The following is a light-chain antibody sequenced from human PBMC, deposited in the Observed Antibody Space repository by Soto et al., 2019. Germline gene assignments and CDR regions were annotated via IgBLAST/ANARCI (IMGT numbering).Light chain of an antibody. V-gene: IGLV2-14*01. Sequence: QSALTQPASVSGSPGQSIAISCTGTSSDVGGYNYVSWYQQHPGTAPKLMIYDVSDRPSGVSNRFSGSKSGNTASLTISGLQAEDEADYYCSSYTTSRTLVFGGGTKLTVL. CDR1: SSDVGGYNY. CDR3: SSYTTSRTLV. CDR2: DVS. J-gene: IGLJ2*01.